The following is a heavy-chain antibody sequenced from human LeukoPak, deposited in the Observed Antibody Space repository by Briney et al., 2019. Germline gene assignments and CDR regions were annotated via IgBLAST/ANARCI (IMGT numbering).Heavy chain of an antibody. V-gene: IGHV4-30-2*01. CDR2: IYHSGST. J-gene: IGHJ4*02. CDR3: ARGPRSYMVDY. CDR1: GGSISSGGYP. D-gene: IGHD1-26*01. Sequence: SQTLSLTCAVSGGSISSGGYPWSWIRQPPGKGLEWIGYIYHSGSTYYNPSLKSRVTISVDRSENQFSLKLSSVTAADTAVYYCARGPRSYMVDYWGQGTLVTVSS.